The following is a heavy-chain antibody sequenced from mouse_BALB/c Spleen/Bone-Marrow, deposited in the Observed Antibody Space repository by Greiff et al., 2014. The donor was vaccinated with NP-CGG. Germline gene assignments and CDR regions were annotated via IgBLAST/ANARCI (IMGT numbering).Heavy chain of an antibody. CDR3: ARGELPYYFDY. Sequence: VQLQQSGPELVKPGASVKMSCKASGYTFTSYYIHWVKQRPGQGLEWIGWIYPGDGSTKYSEKFKGKTTLTADKSSSTAYMLLSSLTSEDSAIYFCARGELPYYFDYWGQGTTLTVSS. CDR1: GYTFTSYY. J-gene: IGHJ2*01. CDR2: IYPGDGST. V-gene: IGHV1S56*01.